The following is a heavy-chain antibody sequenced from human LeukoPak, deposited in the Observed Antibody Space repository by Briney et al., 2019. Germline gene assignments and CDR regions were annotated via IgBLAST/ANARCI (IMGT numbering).Heavy chain of an antibody. CDR1: GGTFSSYA. CDR3: ARDAVRGDSGYDP. Sequence: SVKVSCKASGGTFSSYAISWVRQAPGQGLEWMGRIIPILGIANYAQKFQGRVTITADKSTSTAYMELSSLRSEDTAVYYCARDAVRGDSGYDPWGQGTLVTVSS. J-gene: IGHJ5*02. D-gene: IGHD5-12*01. V-gene: IGHV1-69*04. CDR2: IIPILGIA.